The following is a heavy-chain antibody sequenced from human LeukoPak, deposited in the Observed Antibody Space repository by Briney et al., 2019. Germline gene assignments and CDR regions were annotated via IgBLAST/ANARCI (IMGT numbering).Heavy chain of an antibody. CDR2: ISYDGSNK. V-gene: IGHV3-30-3*01. CDR3: VRDSDWLLYFDY. CDR1: GFIFSNYA. J-gene: IGHJ4*02. D-gene: IGHD3-9*01. Sequence: GGSLRLSCAASGFIFSNYAMHWVRQAPGKGLEWVAVISYDGSNKYYEDSVKGRFTISRDTSKNTLYLQMNSLRTEDTAVYYCVRDSDWLLYFDYWGQGTLVTVSS.